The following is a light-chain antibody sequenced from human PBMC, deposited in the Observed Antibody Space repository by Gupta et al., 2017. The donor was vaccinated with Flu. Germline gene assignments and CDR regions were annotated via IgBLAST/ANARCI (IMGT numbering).Light chain of an antibody. V-gene: IGKV2-28*01. CDR1: QSLLHSDGYTY. CDR2: LGS. Sequence: VTPGEPASISCRSSQSLLHSDGYTYLDWYMQKPGQSPQLLIYLGSNRASGVPDRFSGSGSGTAFTLKISRVDAADFGVYYCRQMLPTPYTFGQGTQLEIK. J-gene: IGKJ2*01. CDR3: RQMLPTPYT.